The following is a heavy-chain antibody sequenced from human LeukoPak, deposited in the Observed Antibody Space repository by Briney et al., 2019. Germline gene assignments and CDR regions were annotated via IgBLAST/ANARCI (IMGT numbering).Heavy chain of an antibody. Sequence: PGGSLRLSCAASGFTFSSYAMSWVRQAPGKGLEWVSAISGSGGSTYYADSVKGRFTISRDNAKNTLYLQMNSLRAEDTAVYYCARVLSAWISSSWHWELNYWGQGTLVTVSS. CDR1: GFTFSSYA. V-gene: IGHV3-23*01. J-gene: IGHJ4*02. D-gene: IGHD6-13*01. CDR3: ARVLSAWISSSWHWELNY. CDR2: ISGSGGST.